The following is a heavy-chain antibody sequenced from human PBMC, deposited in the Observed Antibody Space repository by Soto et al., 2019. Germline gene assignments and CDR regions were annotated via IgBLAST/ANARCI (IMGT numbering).Heavy chain of an antibody. V-gene: IGHV1-18*01. CDR2: ISAYNGNT. D-gene: IGHD2-2*01. CDR1: GYTFTSYG. J-gene: IGHJ4*02. CDR3: ARDLDCSSTSCYPYYFDY. Sequence: ASVKVSCKASGYTFTSYGISWVRQAPGQGLEWMGWISAYNGNTNYAQKLQGRVTMTTDTSTSTAYMELRSLRSDDTAVYYCARDLDCSSTSCYPYYFDYWGQGTLVTVSS.